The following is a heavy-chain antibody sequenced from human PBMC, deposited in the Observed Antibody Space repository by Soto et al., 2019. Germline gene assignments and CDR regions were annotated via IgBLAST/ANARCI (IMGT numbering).Heavy chain of an antibody. CDR2: FYWDDDT. CDR1: GFSLSTSGVG. D-gene: IGHD5-12*01. Sequence: QITLKESGPALVKPTQTLTLTCTFSGFSLSTSGVGVGWIRQPPGKALEWLALFYWDDDTRYSPSLKSRLTITKDTSRNQVVLTMTNMDPVDIATFYCARRWLADYFDYWGQGTLVTVSS. J-gene: IGHJ4*02. V-gene: IGHV2-5*02. CDR3: ARRWLADYFDY.